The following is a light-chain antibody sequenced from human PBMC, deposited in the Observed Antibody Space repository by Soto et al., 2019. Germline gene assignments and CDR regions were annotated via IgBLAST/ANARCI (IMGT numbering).Light chain of an antibody. J-gene: IGKJ2*01. CDR3: QQYTNWPYT. V-gene: IGKV3-15*01. CDR1: QRVGSN. CDR2: GAS. Sequence: EIVMTQSPATLSVSPGERASLSCRASQRVGSNLAWYQQTAGQAPRLLIYGASTRATGIPARVSGSGYGTEFTLTISSMQSEDFAVYSCQQYTNWPYTFGQGTKLEIK.